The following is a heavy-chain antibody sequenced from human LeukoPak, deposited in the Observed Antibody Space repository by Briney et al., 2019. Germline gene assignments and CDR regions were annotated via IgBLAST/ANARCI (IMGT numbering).Heavy chain of an antibody. Sequence: SETLSLTCTVSGGSISSYYWSWIRQPPGKGLEWIGYIYYSGSTNYNPSLKSRVTISVDTSKNQFSLKLSSVTAADTAVYYCARHRYYDSSGYYAFFDWFDPWGQGTLVTVSS. V-gene: IGHV4-59*01. CDR1: GGSISSYY. CDR2: IYYSGST. D-gene: IGHD3-22*01. CDR3: ARHRYYDSSGYYAFFDWFDP. J-gene: IGHJ5*02.